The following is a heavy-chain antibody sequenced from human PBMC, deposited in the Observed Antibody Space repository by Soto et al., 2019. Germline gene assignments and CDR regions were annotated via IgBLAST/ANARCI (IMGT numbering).Heavy chain of an antibody. CDR3: ASAIFGVVIFGYYGMDV. Sequence: SVKVSCKASGGTFSSYAISWVRQAPGRGLEWMGGIIPIFGTANYAQKFQGRVTITADESTSTAYMELSSLRSEDTAVYYCASAIFGVVIFGYYGMDVWGQGTTVTVSS. J-gene: IGHJ6*02. D-gene: IGHD3-3*01. CDR2: IIPIFGTA. CDR1: GGTFSSYA. V-gene: IGHV1-69*13.